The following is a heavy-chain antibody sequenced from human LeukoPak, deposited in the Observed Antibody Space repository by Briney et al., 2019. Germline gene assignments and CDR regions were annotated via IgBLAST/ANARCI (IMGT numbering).Heavy chain of an antibody. Sequence: ASVKVSCKASGGTFSSYAISWVRQAPGQRLEWMGWINAGNGNTKYSQKFQGRVTITRDTSASTAYMELSSLRSEDTAVYYCARAIAAAGTSSWFDPWGQGTLATVSS. CDR2: INAGNGNT. J-gene: IGHJ5*02. V-gene: IGHV1-3*01. D-gene: IGHD6-13*01. CDR1: GGTFSSYA. CDR3: ARAIAAAGTSSWFDP.